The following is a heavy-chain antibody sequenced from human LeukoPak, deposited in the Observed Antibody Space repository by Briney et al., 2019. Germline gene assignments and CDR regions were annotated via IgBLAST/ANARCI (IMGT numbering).Heavy chain of an antibody. D-gene: IGHD3-10*01. V-gene: IGHV1-2*02. CDR3: ARSYYGSGSYSTQAFGDY. CDR2: INPNSGGT. Sequence: GASVKVSCKASGYTFTGYYMHWVRQAPGQGLERMGWINPNSGGTNYAQKFQGRVTMTRDTSISTAYMELSRLRSDDTAVYYCARSYYGSGSYSTQAFGDYWGQGTLVTVSS. CDR1: GYTFTGYY. J-gene: IGHJ4*02.